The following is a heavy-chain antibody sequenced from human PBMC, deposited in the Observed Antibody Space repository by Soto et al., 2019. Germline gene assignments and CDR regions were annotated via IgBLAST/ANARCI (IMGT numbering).Heavy chain of an antibody. CDR3: ARGDDLPFQLERRAGYYYMDV. D-gene: IGHD1-1*01. CDR2: INPNSGGT. J-gene: IGHJ6*03. V-gene: IGHV1-2*04. Sequence: QVQLVQSGAEVKKPGASVKVSCKASGYTFTGYYMHWVRQAPGQGLEWMGWINPNSGGTNYAQKCQGWVTMTRDTSISTAYMELSRLRSDDTAVYYCARGDDLPFQLERRAGYYYMDVWGKGTTVTVSS. CDR1: GYTFTGYY.